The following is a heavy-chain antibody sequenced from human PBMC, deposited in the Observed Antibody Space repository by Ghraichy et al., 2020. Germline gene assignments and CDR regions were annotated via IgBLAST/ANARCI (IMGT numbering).Heavy chain of an antibody. CDR2: IDPNENT. CDR1: GGSFSCYY. V-gene: IGHV4-34*01. J-gene: IGHJ4*02. Sequence: SETLSLTCAVYGGSFSCYYWTWIRQPPGKGLEWIGEIDPNENTIYNPSLKSRVTISVDTSKNQFSLKLTSVAAADTSVYYCGRKAHYDSVDYWGQGTLVVVSS. D-gene: IGHD5-12*01. CDR3: GRKAHYDSVDY.